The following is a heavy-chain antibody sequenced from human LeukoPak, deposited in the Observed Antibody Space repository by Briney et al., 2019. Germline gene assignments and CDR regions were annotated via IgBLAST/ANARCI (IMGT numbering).Heavy chain of an antibody. CDR3: AREIVGGFNPGAY. J-gene: IGHJ4*02. CDR2: VYYYSGST. D-gene: IGHD1-14*01. Sequence: PSETLSLTCTVSGGSINSGGHYWSWIRQHPEKGLEWIGYVYYYSGSTYYNPSLKSRVTISVNTPKNQFSLSLTSVTAADTAVYYCAREIVGGFNPGAYWGQGTLVTVSS. CDR1: GGSINSGGHY. V-gene: IGHV4-31*03.